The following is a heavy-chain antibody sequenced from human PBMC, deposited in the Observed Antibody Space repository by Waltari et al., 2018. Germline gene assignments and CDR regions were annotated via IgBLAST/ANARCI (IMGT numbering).Heavy chain of an antibody. CDR3: ARVGVEMATMYYFDY. J-gene: IGHJ4*02. D-gene: IGHD5-12*01. V-gene: IGHV1-69*12. Sequence: QVQLVQSGAEVKKPGSSVKVSCKASGGTFSSYAISWVRQATGQGLEWMGGIIPIFGTANYAQKFQGRVTITADESTSTAYMELSSLRSEDTAVYYCARVGVEMATMYYFDYWGQGTLVTVSS. CDR2: IIPIFGTA. CDR1: GGTFSSYA.